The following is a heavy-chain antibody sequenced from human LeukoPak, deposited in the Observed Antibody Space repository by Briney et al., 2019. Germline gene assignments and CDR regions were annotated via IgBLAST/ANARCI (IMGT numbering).Heavy chain of an antibody. D-gene: IGHD5-12*01. CDR1: GFTFSNYA. CDR3: AKGKVAGAGFRYYYGMDV. V-gene: IGHV3-23*01. CDR2: ISGSGENT. Sequence: GGSLRLSCAASGFTFSNYAMHWVRQAPGKGLEWVSAISGSGENTYYADSVKGRFTISRDNSKNTLYVQMNSLRVEDTAVYYCAKGKVAGAGFRYYYGMDVWGQGTTVTVSS. J-gene: IGHJ6*02.